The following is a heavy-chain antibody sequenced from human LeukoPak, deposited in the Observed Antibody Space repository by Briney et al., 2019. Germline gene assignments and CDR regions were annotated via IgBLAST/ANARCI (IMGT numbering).Heavy chain of an antibody. V-gene: IGHV4-61*02. CDR3: ARSVTYYYGSGSYRLDP. D-gene: IGHD3-10*01. CDR1: VGPISSSNYY. J-gene: IGHJ5*02. Sequence: SQTLSLTCTVSVGPISSSNYYWGWIPQPAGKGLEWIGRIYTSVSTNYNPSLKSRLTISIDTSKNQFSLKLSSVPAADTAVYYCARSVTYYYGSGSYRLDPWGQGTLVTVSS. CDR2: IYTSVST.